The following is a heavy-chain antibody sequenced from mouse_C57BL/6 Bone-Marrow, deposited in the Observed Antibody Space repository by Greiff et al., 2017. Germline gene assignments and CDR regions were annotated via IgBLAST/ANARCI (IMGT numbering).Heavy chain of an antibody. Sequence: EVQLVESGGGLVQPKGSLKLSCAASGFSFNTYAMNWVRQAPGKGLEWVARIRSKSNNYATYYADSVKDRFTISRDDSESMLYLQMNNLKTEDTAMYYCVRHKALYEQYFDVWGTGTTVTVSS. CDR3: VRHKALYEQYFDV. CDR1: GFSFNTYA. J-gene: IGHJ1*03. V-gene: IGHV10-1*01. D-gene: IGHD2-3*01. CDR2: IRSKSNNYAT.